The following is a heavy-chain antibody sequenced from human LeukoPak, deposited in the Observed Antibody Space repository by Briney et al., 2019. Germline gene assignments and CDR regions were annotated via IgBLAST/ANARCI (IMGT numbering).Heavy chain of an antibody. J-gene: IGHJ4*02. CDR1: GGTFSSYA. D-gene: IGHD3-22*01. CDR2: IIPIFGTA. CDR3: ARAITMIAPIDY. V-gene: IGHV1-69*05. Sequence: SVKVSCKASGGTFSSYAISWVRQAPGQGLEWMGRIIPIFGTANYAQKFQGRVTITTDESTSTAYMELSSLRSEDTAVYYCARAITMIAPIDYWGQGTLVTVSS.